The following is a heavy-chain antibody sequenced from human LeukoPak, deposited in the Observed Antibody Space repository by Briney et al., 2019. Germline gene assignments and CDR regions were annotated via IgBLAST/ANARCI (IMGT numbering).Heavy chain of an antibody. CDR2: ISHDGSNK. J-gene: IGHJ4*02. Sequence: GGSLRLSCAASKFTFSNYAMHWVRQAPGKGLEWVAVISHDGSNKYYADSVKGRFTISRDNSRSTLSLQTNTVRPEDTAVYYCATATQASGSYYDSDDFDYWGQGTLVTVSS. D-gene: IGHD3-10*01. V-gene: IGHV3-30-3*01. CDR1: KFTFSNYA. CDR3: ATATQASGSYYDSDDFDY.